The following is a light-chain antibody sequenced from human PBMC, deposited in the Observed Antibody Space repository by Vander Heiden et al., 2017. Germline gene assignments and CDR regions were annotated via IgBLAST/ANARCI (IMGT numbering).Light chain of an antibody. Sequence: DIQMTQSPSSLSASVGDRVTITCRASQSISSYLNWYQQKPGKAPKLLIYAASSLQSGVPSRFSGSGSGTDFTLTISRLQPEDFATYYCQQSDSTARGFGQGTKLEIK. J-gene: IGKJ2*03. V-gene: IGKV1-39*01. CDR3: QQSDSTARG. CDR2: AAS. CDR1: QSISSY.